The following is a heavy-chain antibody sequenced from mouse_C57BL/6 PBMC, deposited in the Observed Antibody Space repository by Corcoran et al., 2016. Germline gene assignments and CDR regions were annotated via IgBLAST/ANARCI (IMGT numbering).Heavy chain of an antibody. V-gene: IGHV1-9*01. CDR2: SLPGSGRT. CDR1: GYIFTGYW. J-gene: IGHJ3*01. Sequence: QVQLQQTGAVLMKPGASVKLSYKATGYIFTGYWIEWGKQRPGHGLEWVGESLPGSGRTNYNEKFKRKATFTADTSSNTDYMQLSILTTEDSANDYCARRTYGDWGQGTPVTVSA. CDR3: ARRTYGD. D-gene: IGHD1-1*01.